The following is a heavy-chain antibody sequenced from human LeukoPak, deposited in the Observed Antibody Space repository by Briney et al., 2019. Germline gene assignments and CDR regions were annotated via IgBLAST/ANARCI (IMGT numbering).Heavy chain of an antibody. J-gene: IGHJ4*02. CDR1: GYTFTSYG. D-gene: IGHD3-22*01. V-gene: IGHV1-18*01. Sequence: EASVKVSCKASGYTFTSYGISWVRQAPGQGLEWMGWISDYNGNTNYAQKLQGGVTMTTDTSTSTAYMELRSLRSEDTAVYYCARYGYYYDSSGYYYGETSYYFDYWGQGTLVTVSS. CDR2: ISDYNGNT. CDR3: ARYGYYYDSSGYYYGETSYYFDY.